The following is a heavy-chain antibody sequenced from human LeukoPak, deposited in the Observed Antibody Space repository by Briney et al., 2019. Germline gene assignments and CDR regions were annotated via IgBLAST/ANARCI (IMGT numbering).Heavy chain of an antibody. CDR1: GGSFSGYY. V-gene: IGHV4-34*01. Sequence: SETLSLTCAVYGGSFSGYYWSWIRQPPGKGLEWIGEINHSGSTNYNPSLKSRVTISVDTSKNQFSLKLSSVTAADTAMYYCARAVGTSRNFFDYWGQGILVTVSS. CDR2: INHSGST. D-gene: IGHD4-23*01. CDR3: ARAVGTSRNFFDY. J-gene: IGHJ4*02.